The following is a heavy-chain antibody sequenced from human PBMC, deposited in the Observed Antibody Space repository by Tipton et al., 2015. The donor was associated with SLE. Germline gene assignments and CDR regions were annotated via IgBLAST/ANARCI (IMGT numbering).Heavy chain of an antibody. CDR3: ARDGGITMVQGVIITRWFDP. CDR2: INPNSGGT. D-gene: IGHD3-10*01. Sequence: QLVQSGAEVKEPGASVKVSCKASGYTFTGYYMHWVRQAPGQGLEWMGWINPNSGGTNYAQKFQGRVTLTRDTSISTAYMELSRLRSDDTAVYYCARDGGITMVQGVIITRWFDPWGQGTLVTVSS. J-gene: IGHJ5*02. CDR1: GYTFTGYY. V-gene: IGHV1-2*02.